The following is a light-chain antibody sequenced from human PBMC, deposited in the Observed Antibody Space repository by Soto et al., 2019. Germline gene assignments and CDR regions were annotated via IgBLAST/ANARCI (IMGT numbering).Light chain of an antibody. V-gene: IGLV3-1*01. CDR1: KVGDKY. CDR3: QAWDSSTRVV. Sequence: SYELTQPPSVSVSPGQTASITCSGDKVGDKYACWYQQKPGKSPVLVIYQDSKRPSGIPERFSGSNSGNTATLTISGTQAMDEADYYCQAWDSSTRVVFGGVTKLTVL. CDR2: QDS. J-gene: IGLJ2*01.